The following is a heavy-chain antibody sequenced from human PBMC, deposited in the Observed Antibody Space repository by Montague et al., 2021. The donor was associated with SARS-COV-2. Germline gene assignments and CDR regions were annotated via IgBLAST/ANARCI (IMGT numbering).Heavy chain of an antibody. CDR2: VRDTGTT. Sequence: SETLSLTCGVFGASIRGNPWSRLRKPPGKGLEWIGDVRDTGTTNYNPSVRSRANIFVDTSKNQFSLKLSSVTAADTAVYYCARFPTSYYYDSKAAPATPDAYDIWGQGTMVTVSS. CDR3: ARFPTSYYYDSKAAPATPDAYDI. V-gene: IGHV4-4*08. D-gene: IGHD3-22*01. CDR1: GASIRGNP. J-gene: IGHJ3*02.